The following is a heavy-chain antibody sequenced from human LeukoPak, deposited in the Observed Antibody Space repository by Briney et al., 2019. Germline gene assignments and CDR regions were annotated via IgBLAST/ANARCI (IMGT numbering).Heavy chain of an antibody. J-gene: IGHJ4*02. CDR1: GFTFSSYW. CDR3: ARSSRADFDY. Sequence: GGSLRLSCAASGFTFSSYWMSWVRQAPGKGLEWVANIKQDGSEKDYVDSVKGRFTISRDNAKNALYLQMNSLRVEDTAVYYCARSSRADFDYWGQGIVVTVSS. CDR2: IKQDGSEK. V-gene: IGHV3-7*04.